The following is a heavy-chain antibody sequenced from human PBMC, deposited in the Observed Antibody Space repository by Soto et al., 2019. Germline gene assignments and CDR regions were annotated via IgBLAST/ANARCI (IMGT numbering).Heavy chain of an antibody. J-gene: IGHJ1*01. CDR2: ISAYNVNT. CDR3: ASHRDLTTVTTGYFQH. D-gene: IGHD4-17*01. CDR1: GYTFTSYG. Sequence: QVQLVQSGAEVKKPGASVKVSCKASGYTFTSYGISWVRQAPGQGLEWMGWISAYNVNTNYAQKLQGRVTMTTDTSTSTAYMELRSLRSDDTAVYYCASHRDLTTVTTGYFQHWGQGTLVTVSS. V-gene: IGHV1-18*01.